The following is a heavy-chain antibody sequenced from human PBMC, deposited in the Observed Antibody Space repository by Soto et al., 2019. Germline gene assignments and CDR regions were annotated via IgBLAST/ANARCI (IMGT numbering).Heavy chain of an antibody. V-gene: IGHV1-3*01. CDR2: INAGNGNT. J-gene: IGHJ6*02. D-gene: IGHD3-16*01. CDR3: AGGGLALMDV. CDR1: GYTFTSYA. Sequence: QVQLVQSGAEVKKPGASVKVSCKASGYTFTSYAMHWVRQAPGQRLEWMGWINAGNGNTKYSQKFQGRVTITRDTSASKAYMELSSLRTEDTGVYYCAGGGLALMDVWGQRTTVTVSS.